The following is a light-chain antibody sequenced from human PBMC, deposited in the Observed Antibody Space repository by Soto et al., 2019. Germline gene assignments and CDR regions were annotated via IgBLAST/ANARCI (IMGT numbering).Light chain of an antibody. Sequence: SYDLTQPPSVSVSPGQTASITCSGDKLGDKYACWYQQKPGQSPVLVIYQDSKRPSGIPERFSGSNSGNTATLTISGTQAMDEADYYCQAWDSSTASVVFGGGNKLTVL. CDR1: KLGDKY. CDR3: QAWDSSTASVV. J-gene: IGLJ2*01. V-gene: IGLV3-1*01. CDR2: QDS.